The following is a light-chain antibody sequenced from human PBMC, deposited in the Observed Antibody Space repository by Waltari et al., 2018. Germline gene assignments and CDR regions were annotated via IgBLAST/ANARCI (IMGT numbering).Light chain of an antibody. CDR2: EVS. J-gene: IGLJ2*01. CDR3: SSYTSSSHVV. CDR1: SRDVGGYNY. V-gene: IGLV2-14*01. Sequence: QSALTQPASVSGSPGQSITISCPGTSRDVGGYNYVSWYQQHPGKAPKLMIYEVSNRPSGVSNRFSGSKSGNTASLTISGLQAEDEADYYCSSYTSSSHVVFGGGTKLTVL.